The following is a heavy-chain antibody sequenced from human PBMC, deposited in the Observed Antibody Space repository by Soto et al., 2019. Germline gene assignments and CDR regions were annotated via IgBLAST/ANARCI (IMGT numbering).Heavy chain of an antibody. J-gene: IGHJ6*02. CDR1: GYSFTSYW. CDR3: ASTSDTAMVIYYGMGV. D-gene: IGHD5-18*01. CDR2: IDPSDSYT. Sequence: PGESLKISCKGSGYSFTSYWISWVRQMPGKGLEWMGRIDPSDSYTNYSPSFQGHVTISADKSISTAYLQWSSLKASDTAMYYCASTSDTAMVIYYGMGVWGQGTTVTVSS. V-gene: IGHV5-10-1*01.